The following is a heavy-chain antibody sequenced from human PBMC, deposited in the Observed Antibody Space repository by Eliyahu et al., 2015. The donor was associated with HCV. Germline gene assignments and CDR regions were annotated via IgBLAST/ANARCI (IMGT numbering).Heavy chain of an antibody. J-gene: IGHJ4*02. Sequence: EVQLVESGGGLVKPGGSLRLSCAASGXXFSSYSMNWVRQAPGKGLEWVSSISSSSSYIYYADSVKGRFTISRDNAKNSLYLQMNSLRAEDTAVYYCARMGGSYLDFDYWGQGTLVTVSS. V-gene: IGHV3-21*01. CDR3: ARMGGSYLDFDY. CDR1: GXXFSSYS. CDR2: ISSSSSYI. D-gene: IGHD1-26*01.